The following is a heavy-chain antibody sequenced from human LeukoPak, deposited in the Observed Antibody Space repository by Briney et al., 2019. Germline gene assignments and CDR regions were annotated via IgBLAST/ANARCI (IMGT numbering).Heavy chain of an antibody. Sequence: GESLKISCRASGYSFLNYWIAWVRQMPGKGLEWMGIIYPGDSDTRYSPSFQGQVTISADKSISTAYLQWSSLKASDTAMYYCARHGYSGSFSPFDYWGQGTLVTVSS. CDR1: GYSFLNYW. CDR2: IYPGDSDT. J-gene: IGHJ4*02. CDR3: ARHGYSGSFSPFDY. V-gene: IGHV5-51*01. D-gene: IGHD1-26*01.